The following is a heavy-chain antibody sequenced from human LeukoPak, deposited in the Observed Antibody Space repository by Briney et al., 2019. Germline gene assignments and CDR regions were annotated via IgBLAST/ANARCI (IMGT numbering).Heavy chain of an antibody. J-gene: IGHJ3*01. D-gene: IGHD3-22*01. Sequence: ASVKVSCKTSGYTFTNYAMNWVRQAPGQGLEWMGWINTNTGNPTYAQDFTGSFVFSLDTSVSTAYLQISSLKAEDTAVYYCARLYWYYYDNGPGGSDAFDFWGQGTMVTVSS. CDR3: ARLYWYYYDNGPGGSDAFDF. CDR2: INTNTGNP. CDR1: GYTFTNYA. V-gene: IGHV7-4-1*02.